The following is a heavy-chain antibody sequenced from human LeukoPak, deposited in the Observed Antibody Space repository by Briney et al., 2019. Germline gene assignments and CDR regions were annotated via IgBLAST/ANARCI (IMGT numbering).Heavy chain of an antibody. D-gene: IGHD1-26*01. CDR3: AKDLRELLTYFDY. J-gene: IGHJ4*02. V-gene: IGHV3-53*05. Sequence: GGSLRLSCAASGFTVSSNYMSWVRQAPGKGLEWVSVIYSGGSTYYADSVKGRFTISRDNSKNTLYLQMNSLRAEDTAVYYCAKDLRELLTYFDYWGQGTLVTVSS. CDR2: IYSGGST. CDR1: GFTVSSNY.